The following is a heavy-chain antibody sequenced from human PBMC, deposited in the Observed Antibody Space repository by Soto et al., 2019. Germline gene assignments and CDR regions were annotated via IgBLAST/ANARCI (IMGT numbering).Heavy chain of an antibody. D-gene: IGHD3-10*01. CDR1: GFTLTAYT. J-gene: IGHJ5*02. CDR2: INGRSNYK. CDR3: VRAGRVMGVSSAFDP. Sequence: EVQLVESGGGLVAPGGSLRLSCVASGFTLTAYTMNWVRQAPGTGLEWVSSINGRSNYKYYSDSVKGRFTISRVNAQNWLLLALSGLGLETSATYYCVRAGRVMGVSSAFDPWGQGTLVTVA. V-gene: IGHV3-21*02.